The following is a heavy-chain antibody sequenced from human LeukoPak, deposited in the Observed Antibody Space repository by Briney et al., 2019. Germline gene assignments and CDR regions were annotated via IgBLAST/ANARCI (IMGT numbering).Heavy chain of an antibody. Sequence: SGGSLSLPCAASGFPVSNNYMPWVREARGRGLEWVSLISTGGSPYYTDSVKGRFTISRDNSKNTLFLQMNSLRAEDTAVYYCVRGFGGYSFNYWGQGTMVTVSS. CDR3: VRGFGGYSFNY. J-gene: IGHJ4*02. CDR1: GFPVSNNY. CDR2: ISTGGSP. D-gene: IGHD3-3*01. V-gene: IGHV3-53*01.